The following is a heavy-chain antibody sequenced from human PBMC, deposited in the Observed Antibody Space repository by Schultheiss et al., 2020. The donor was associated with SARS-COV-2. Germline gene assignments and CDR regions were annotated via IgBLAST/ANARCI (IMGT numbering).Heavy chain of an antibody. CDR2: ISAYNGNT. V-gene: IGHV1-18*01. D-gene: IGHD4-23*01. CDR1: GYTFTSYD. Sequence: ASVKVSCKASGYTFTSYDINWVRQAPGQGLEWMGWISAYNGNTNYAQKLQGRVTITRDTSASTAYMELSSLRSEDTAVYYCARAFAYGGNWGYGMDVWGQGTTVTVSS. CDR3: ARAFAYGGNWGYGMDV. J-gene: IGHJ6*02.